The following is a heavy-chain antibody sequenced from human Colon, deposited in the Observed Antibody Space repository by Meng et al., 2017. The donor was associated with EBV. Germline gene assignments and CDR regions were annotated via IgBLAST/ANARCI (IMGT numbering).Heavy chain of an antibody. CDR1: VYTFTSYD. CDR3: ATGVADFEY. V-gene: IGHV1-8*01. J-gene: IGHJ4*02. D-gene: IGHD6-19*01. CDR2: MNPNRGTT. Sequence: LELGDVGARDKMSGASVKVHVTASVYTFTSYDCNLERQGTGKGLEWMGWMNPNRGTTGYAQKFQDRVTMTSNISKSIAYMDLSSLRSEASAVYYCATGVADFEYWGQGTLVTVS.